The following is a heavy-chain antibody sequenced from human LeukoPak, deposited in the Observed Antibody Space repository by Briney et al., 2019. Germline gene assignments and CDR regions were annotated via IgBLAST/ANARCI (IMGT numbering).Heavy chain of an antibody. CDR3: ARHWVGYNWNDQHAFDI. Sequence: GESLKISCXGSGYSFTSYWIGWVRQMPGKGLEWMGIIYPGDSDTRYSPSFQGQVTISADKSISTAYLQWSSLKASDTAMYYCARHWVGYNWNDQHAFDIWGQGTMVTVSS. V-gene: IGHV5-51*01. CDR2: IYPGDSDT. D-gene: IGHD1-20*01. CDR1: GYSFTSYW. J-gene: IGHJ3*02.